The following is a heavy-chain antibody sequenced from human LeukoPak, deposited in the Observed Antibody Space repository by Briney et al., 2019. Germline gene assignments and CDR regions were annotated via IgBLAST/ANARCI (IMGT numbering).Heavy chain of an antibody. CDR2: VLGNGGTT. V-gene: IGHV3-64*01. J-gene: IGHJ4*02. Sequence: GGSLRLSCEASGFTFTTYTMHWVRQAPGKGLEYVSAVLGNGGTTYYANSVKGRFTISRDNSKNTVYLQMGSLRAEDTAVYYCARERAFYYFDYWGQGGLVTVSS. CDR3: ARERAFYYFDY. CDR1: GFTFTTYT.